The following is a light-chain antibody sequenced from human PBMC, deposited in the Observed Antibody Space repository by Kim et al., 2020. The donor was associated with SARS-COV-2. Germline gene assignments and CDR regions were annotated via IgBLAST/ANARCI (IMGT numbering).Light chain of an antibody. J-gene: IGLJ2*01. V-gene: IGLV1-40*01. CDR3: QSYDSSLSGLV. CDR2: GNS. Sequence: RVTISCTGSSSNSGAGHDVHWYQQLPGTTPKLLIYGNSNRPSGVPDRFSGSKSGTSASLAITGLQAEDEADYYCQSYDSSLSGLVFGGGTQLTVL. CDR1: SSNSGAGHD.